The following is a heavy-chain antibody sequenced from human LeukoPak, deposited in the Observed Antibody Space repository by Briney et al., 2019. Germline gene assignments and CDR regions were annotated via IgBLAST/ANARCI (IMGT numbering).Heavy chain of an antibody. CDR2: YSGTGTDA. J-gene: IGHJ4*02. V-gene: IGHV3-23*01. Sequence: GGSLRLSCVASGFTFSNYALSWVRQAPGKGPEWGSVYSGTGTDAYYADSVKGRFTSSRDNSKNTLYLQMNSLRVEDTAVYYCAKDRPGGFDHWGQGTLVTVSS. D-gene: IGHD3-16*01. CDR3: AKDRPGGFDH. CDR1: GFTFSNYA.